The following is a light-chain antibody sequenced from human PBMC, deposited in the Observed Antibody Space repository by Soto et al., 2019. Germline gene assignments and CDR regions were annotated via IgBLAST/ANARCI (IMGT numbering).Light chain of an antibody. V-gene: IGKV3-20*01. CDR2: GAS. Sequence: EIGLTQSPGTLSLSPGERATLSCRASQSVSNNYLAWYQQKPGQAPRLLIYGASSRATGIPDRFSGSGSGTDFTLTNSRLEPEDSAVYYCHQYDSSYSFGQGTKLDIK. CDR3: HQYDSSYS. J-gene: IGKJ2*01. CDR1: QSVSNNY.